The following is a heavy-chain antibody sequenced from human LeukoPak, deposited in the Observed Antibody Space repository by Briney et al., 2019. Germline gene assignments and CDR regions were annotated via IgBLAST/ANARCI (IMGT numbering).Heavy chain of an antibody. V-gene: IGHV3-74*03. J-gene: IGHJ4*02. CDR1: GFTFSTYT. CDR2: INNDGRST. Sequence: GGSLRLSCAASGFTFSTYTIHWVRQVPGKGLMWVSRINNDGRSTTYADSVKGRFTISRDNARNSVYLQMNSLRAEDTAMYYCARDDRAYCGFDCYNFDHWGQGTLVTVSS. D-gene: IGHD2-21*02. CDR3: ARDDRAYCGFDCYNFDH.